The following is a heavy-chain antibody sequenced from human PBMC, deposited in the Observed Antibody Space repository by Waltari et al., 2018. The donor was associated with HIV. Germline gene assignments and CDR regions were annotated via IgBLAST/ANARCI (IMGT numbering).Heavy chain of an antibody. D-gene: IGHD1-26*01. Sequence: EVQLLESGGGLVQPGGSLRLSCAASGFTFSSYAMSWVRQAPGKGLGWVSAISGSGGSTYYADSVKGRFTISRDNSKNTLYLQMNSLRAEDTAVYYCAKGFRELSFFGYWGQGTLVTVSS. V-gene: IGHV3-23*01. J-gene: IGHJ4*02. CDR1: GFTFSSYA. CDR2: ISGSGGST. CDR3: AKGFRELSFFGY.